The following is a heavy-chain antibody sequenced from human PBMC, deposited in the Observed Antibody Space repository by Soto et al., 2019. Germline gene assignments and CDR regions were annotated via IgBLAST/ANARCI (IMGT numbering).Heavy chain of an antibody. Sequence: QVQLQESGPGLVQPSQTLSLTCTVSGGSISSGGYYWSWIRQHPGTGLEWIGHISYSGSTYYITSLKSRVTISVHASRTQFSLIVHSVTAADSAVYYCARSVLHWGQGTLVTVSS. J-gene: IGHJ4*01. CDR1: GGSISSGGYY. CDR2: ISYSGST. CDR3: ARSVLH. V-gene: IGHV4-31*03.